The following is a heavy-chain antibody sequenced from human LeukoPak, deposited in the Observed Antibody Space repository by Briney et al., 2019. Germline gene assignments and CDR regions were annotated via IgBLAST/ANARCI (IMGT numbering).Heavy chain of an antibody. CDR3: ARGDYGDYETGYYYYGMDV. Sequence: GGSLRLSCAASGFTFSTFWMHWVRQPPGKGLVWVSHINPDGGSTTYADSVKGRFTISRDNAKNTLYLQMNSLRAEDTAVYYCARGDYGDYETGYYYYGMDVWGQGTTVTVSS. CDR1: GFTFSTFW. V-gene: IGHV3-74*01. J-gene: IGHJ6*02. CDR2: INPDGGST. D-gene: IGHD4-17*01.